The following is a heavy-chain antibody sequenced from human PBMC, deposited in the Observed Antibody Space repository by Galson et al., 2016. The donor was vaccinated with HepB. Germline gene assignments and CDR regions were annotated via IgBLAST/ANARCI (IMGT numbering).Heavy chain of an antibody. CDR2: IYPGDSDT. V-gene: IGHV5-51*01. CDR1: GYTFTNYW. D-gene: IGHD2-15*01. CDR3: ARRERGCSGGSCIPYYFDS. Sequence: QSGAAVKKTGESLKISCTASGYTFTNYWIGWVRQLPGKGLEWMGIIYPGDSDTRYSPSFQGQVTMSADTSITTAYLQWSCLKASDTAMYYCARRERGCSGGSCIPYYFDSWGQGTLVTVSS. J-gene: IGHJ4*02.